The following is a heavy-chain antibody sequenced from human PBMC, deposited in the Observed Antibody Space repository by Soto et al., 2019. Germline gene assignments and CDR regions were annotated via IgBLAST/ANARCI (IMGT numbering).Heavy chain of an antibody. Sequence: GGSLRLSCAASGFTFSSYSMNWVRQAPGKGLEWVSYISSSSSTIYYADSVKGRFTISRDNAKNSLYLQMNSLRAEDTAVYYCARDSKVVAATSYYYYYYMDVWGKGTTVTVSS. CDR1: GFTFSSYS. D-gene: IGHD2-15*01. V-gene: IGHV3-48*01. CDR2: ISSSSSTI. J-gene: IGHJ6*03. CDR3: ARDSKVVAATSYYYYYYMDV.